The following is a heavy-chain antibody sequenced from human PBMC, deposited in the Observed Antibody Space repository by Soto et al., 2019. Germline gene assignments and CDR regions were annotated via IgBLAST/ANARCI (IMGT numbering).Heavy chain of an antibody. J-gene: IGHJ6*02. V-gene: IGHV3-33*01. CDR1: GFTFSSYG. CDR2: IWYDGSNK. Sequence: GGSLRLSCAASGFTFSSYGMHWVRQAPGKGLEWVAVIWYDGSNKYYADSVKGRFTISRDNSKNTLYLQMNSLRAEDTAVYYCARAHTIFGGYYYYYYGMDVWGQGTTVTVSS. D-gene: IGHD3-3*01. CDR3: ARAHTIFGGYYYYYYGMDV.